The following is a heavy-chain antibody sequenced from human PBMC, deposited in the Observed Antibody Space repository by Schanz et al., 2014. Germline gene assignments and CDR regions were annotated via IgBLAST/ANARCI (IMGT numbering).Heavy chain of an antibody. Sequence: QVQLVQSGAEVKKPGASVKVSCKASGYTFTSHGISWVRQAPGQGLEWMGWISPYNGNTNYAQKRQGRVTMTADTSTSTAYIELHILTAEDTAVYYCARGRTFDYWGQGTLVTVSS. V-gene: IGHV1-18*01. J-gene: IGHJ4*02. CDR1: GYTFTSHG. CDR3: ARGRTFDY. CDR2: ISPYNGNT.